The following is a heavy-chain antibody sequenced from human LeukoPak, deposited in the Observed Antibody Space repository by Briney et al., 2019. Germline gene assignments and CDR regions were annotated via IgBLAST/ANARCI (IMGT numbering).Heavy chain of an antibody. Sequence: GGSLRLSCAASGFTFSSNSMNWVRQAPGKGLEWVSYISSSSSTIYYADSVKGRFTISRDNAKNSLYLQMNSLRAEDTAVYYCARDLSSGWNDYWGQGTLVTVSS. V-gene: IGHV3-48*04. CDR1: GFTFSSNS. CDR3: ARDLSSGWNDY. J-gene: IGHJ4*02. D-gene: IGHD6-19*01. CDR2: ISSSSSTI.